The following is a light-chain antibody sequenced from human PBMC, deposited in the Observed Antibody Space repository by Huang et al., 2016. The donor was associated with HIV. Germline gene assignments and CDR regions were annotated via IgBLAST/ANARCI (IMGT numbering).Light chain of an antibody. V-gene: IGKV1-5*03. CDR2: TAS. J-gene: IGKJ2*01. Sequence: DIQMTQSPSTLSASVGDRVTIPCRASQSVGNWLAWYQQKPGQAPKLLIYTASTLQNGVPARFSGSGSETEFTLTINSLQPDDFATYYCQQYNRFYTFGQGTRLDIK. CDR3: QQYNRFYT. CDR1: QSVGNW.